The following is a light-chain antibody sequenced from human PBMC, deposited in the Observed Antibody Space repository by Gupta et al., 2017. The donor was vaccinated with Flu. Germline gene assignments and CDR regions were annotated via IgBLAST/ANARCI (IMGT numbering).Light chain of an antibody. J-gene: IGLJ2*01. CDR1: SSNIGTNY. CDR3: GAWDSSLSAVV. V-gene: IGLV1-51*02. CDR2: ENN. Sequence: QSVLTQPPSVSAAPGQKVTISCSGSSSNIGTNYVSWYRQLPGAAPMLLLYENNERPSGIPDRFSGSKSGTSATLSITGLQTGDEADHYCGAWDSSLSAVVFGGGTKLTVL.